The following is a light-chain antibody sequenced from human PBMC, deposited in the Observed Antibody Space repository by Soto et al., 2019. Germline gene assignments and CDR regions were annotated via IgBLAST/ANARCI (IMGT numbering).Light chain of an antibody. Sequence: EIVLTQSQGTLSLSQGCRSPLXCRASQSVSSSYLAWYQQKPGQAPRLLIYGASTRATGIPARFSGSGSGTDFTLTISSLEPEDSAVYYCQQRNIWPPVTFGHGTRLEIK. CDR3: QQRNIWPPVT. V-gene: IGKV3D-20*02. CDR2: GAS. CDR1: QSVSSSY. J-gene: IGKJ5*01.